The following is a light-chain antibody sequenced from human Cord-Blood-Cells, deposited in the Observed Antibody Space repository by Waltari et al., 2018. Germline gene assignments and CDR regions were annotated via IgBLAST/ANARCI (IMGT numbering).Light chain of an antibody. V-gene: IGLV1-40*01. J-gene: IGLJ1*01. CDR2: GNS. CDR3: QSYDSSLSGYV. CDR1: SPKIGAGFD. Sequence: HSVLTQPPSVSGAPGQRVPISCTGRSPKIGAGFDVHMYQPLPGTAPKLLIYGNSNRPSGVPDRFSGSKSGTSASLAITGLQAEDEADYYCQSYDSSLSGYVFGTGTKVTVL.